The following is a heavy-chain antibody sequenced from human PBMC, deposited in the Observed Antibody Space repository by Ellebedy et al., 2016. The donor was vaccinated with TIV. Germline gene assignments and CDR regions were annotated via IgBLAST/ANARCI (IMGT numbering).Heavy chain of an antibody. CDR1: GFIFSDYY. D-gene: IGHD1-14*01. CDR2: ISSSGSAI. V-gene: IGHV3-11*04. Sequence: GGSLRLSCAASGFIFSDYYMIWIRQAPGKGLECVSYISSSGSAIYYADSVKGRFTISRDNAKNSLYLQMNSLRAEDTAVYYCAKDLPAEAFDIWGQGTMVTVSS. J-gene: IGHJ3*02. CDR3: AKDLPAEAFDI.